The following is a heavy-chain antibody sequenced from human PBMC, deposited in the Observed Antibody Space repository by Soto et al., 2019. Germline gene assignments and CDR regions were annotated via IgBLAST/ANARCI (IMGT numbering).Heavy chain of an antibody. CDR2: ISSSSSTK. CDR1: GFTFSNAW. J-gene: IGHJ4*02. D-gene: IGHD6-6*01. V-gene: IGHV3-48*01. CDR3: VSSIAARRFFDY. Sequence: GGSLRLSCAASGFTFSNAWMNWVRQAPGKGLEWVSYISSSSSTKYYADSVKGRFTISRDNAKNSLYLQMSSLRAEDTAVYYCVSSIAARRFFDYWGQGTLVTV.